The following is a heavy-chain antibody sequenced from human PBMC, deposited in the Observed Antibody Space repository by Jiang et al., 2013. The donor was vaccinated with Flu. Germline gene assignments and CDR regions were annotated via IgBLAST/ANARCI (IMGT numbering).Heavy chain of an antibody. Sequence: VQLVESGGGLVQPGGSLRLSCAASGFTFSSYEMNWVRQAPGKGLEWVSYISSSGSTIYYADSVKGRFTISRDNAKNSLYLQMNSLRAEDTAVYYCARDYDNSKFDPWGQGTLVTVSS. CDR1: GFTFSSYE. V-gene: IGHV3-48*03. CDR2: ISSSGSTI. D-gene: IGHD3-22*01. J-gene: IGHJ5*02. CDR3: ARDYDNSKFDP.